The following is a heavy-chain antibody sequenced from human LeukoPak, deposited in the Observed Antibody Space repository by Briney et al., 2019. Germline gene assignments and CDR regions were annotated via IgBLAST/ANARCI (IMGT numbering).Heavy chain of an antibody. CDR1: GFTFSSYG. D-gene: IGHD3-3*01. J-gene: IGHJ4*02. CDR2: IWYDGSNK. V-gene: IGHV3-33*01. CDR3: ARGRWSGSMVVYYFDY. Sequence: GGSLRLSCAASGFTFSSYGMHWVRQAPGKGLEWVAVIWYDGSNKYYADSVKGRFTISRDNSKNTLYLQMNSLRAEDTAVYYCARGRWSGSMVVYYFDYWGQGTLVTVSS.